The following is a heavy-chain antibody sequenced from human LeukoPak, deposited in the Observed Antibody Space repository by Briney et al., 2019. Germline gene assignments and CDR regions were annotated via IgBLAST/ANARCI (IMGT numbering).Heavy chain of an antibody. CDR2: INPNSGGT. D-gene: IGHD2-2*02. V-gene: IGHV1-2*02. CDR1: GYTFTGYY. CDR3: ARSPVFVPAAIGWFDP. J-gene: IGHJ5*02. Sequence: ASVKVSCKASGYTFTGYYMHWVRQAPGQGLEWMGWINPNSGGTNYAQKFQGRVTMTRDTSISTAYMELSRLRSDDTAVYYCARSPVFVPAAIGWFDPWGQGTLVTVSS.